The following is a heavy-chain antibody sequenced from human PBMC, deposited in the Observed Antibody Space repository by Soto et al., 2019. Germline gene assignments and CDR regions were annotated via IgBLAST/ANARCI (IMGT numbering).Heavy chain of an antibody. J-gene: IGHJ4*02. D-gene: IGHD3-22*01. CDR1: GFSFSDYY. CDR3: ARSHLYYDSSGYPDY. V-gene: IGHV3-11*01. Sequence: LRLSCAASGFSFSDYYMSWIRQAPGKGLEWVSYISSSGSTIYYADSVKGRFTISRDNAKNSLYLQMNSLRAEDTAVYYCARSHLYYDSSGYPDYWGQGTLVTVSS. CDR2: ISSSGSTI.